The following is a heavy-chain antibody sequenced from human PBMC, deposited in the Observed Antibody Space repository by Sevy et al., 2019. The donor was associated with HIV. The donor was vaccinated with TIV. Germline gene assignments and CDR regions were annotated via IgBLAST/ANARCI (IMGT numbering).Heavy chain of an antibody. V-gene: IGHV4-59*01. CDR1: GSSISSYY. D-gene: IGHD3-10*01. J-gene: IGHJ6*02. Sequence: SQSLSLTCSVSGSSISSYYWSWIRQPPGKGLEWIGYIYNSGSSNYNPSLNSRVTISVDTSKNQFSLKLSSVTAADTAVYYCARAGGAKDYGMDVWGQGTTVTVSS. CDR3: ARAGGAKDYGMDV. CDR2: IYNSGSS.